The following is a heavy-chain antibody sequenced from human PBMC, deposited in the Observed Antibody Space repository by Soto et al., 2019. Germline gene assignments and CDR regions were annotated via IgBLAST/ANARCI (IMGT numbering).Heavy chain of an antibody. CDR2: IDPTDSFT. CDR1: GYSFTSYW. D-gene: IGHD2-2*01. J-gene: IGHJ6*02. Sequence: PGESLKISCKGSGYSFTSYWISWVRQMPGKGLEWMGRIDPTDSFTNYSPSFQGHVTISADKSISTAYLQWSSLKASDTAMYFCARHNVEYQLLGLPSKFTYYYGMDVWGQGTAVTVSS. V-gene: IGHV5-10-1*01. CDR3: ARHNVEYQLLGLPSKFTYYYGMDV.